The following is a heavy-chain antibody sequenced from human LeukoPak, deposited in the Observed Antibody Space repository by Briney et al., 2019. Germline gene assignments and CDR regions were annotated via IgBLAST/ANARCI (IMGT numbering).Heavy chain of an antibody. CDR2: IYSGGST. V-gene: IGHV3-53*01. CDR1: GFTFSSYA. J-gene: IGHJ4*02. Sequence: GGSLRLSYAASGFTFSSYAMGWVRQAPGKGLEWGSVIYSGGSTYYADSVKGRFTISRDNSKNTMYLQMNSLRAEDTAVYYCAREGSSSPGYFDYWGQGTLVTVSS. CDR3: AREGSSSPGYFDY. D-gene: IGHD6-6*01.